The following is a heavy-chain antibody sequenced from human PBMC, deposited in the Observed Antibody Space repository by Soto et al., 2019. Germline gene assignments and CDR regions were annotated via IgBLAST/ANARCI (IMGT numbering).Heavy chain of an antibody. V-gene: IGHV3-74*01. J-gene: IGHJ5*02. CDR3: VRDKPHNWFDP. Sequence: GGSLRLSCAASGFTFSSYWMHWVRQVPGKGLVWVSRINNDGSAATYADSVKGRFTISRDNAKNTVYLQMNSLRAEDTAVYYCVRDKPHNWFDPWGQGTPVTVSS. CDR2: INNDGSAA. CDR1: GFTFSSYW.